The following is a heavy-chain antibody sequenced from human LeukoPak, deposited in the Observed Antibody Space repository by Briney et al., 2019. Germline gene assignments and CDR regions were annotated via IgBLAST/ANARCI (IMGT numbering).Heavy chain of an antibody. CDR1: GFTFSSYW. V-gene: IGHV3-7*03. D-gene: IGHD6-19*01. Sequence: PGGSLRLSCAASGFTFSSYWMSWVRQAPGKGLEWVANIKQDGSEKYYVDSVKGRFTISRDNAKNSLYLQMNSLRAEDTAVYYCAKGPYSSGWSLNDYWGQGTLVTVSS. CDR2: IKQDGSEK. CDR3: AKGPYSSGWSLNDY. J-gene: IGHJ4*02.